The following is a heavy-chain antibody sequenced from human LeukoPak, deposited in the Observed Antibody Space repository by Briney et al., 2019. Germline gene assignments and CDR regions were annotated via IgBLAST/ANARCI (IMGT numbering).Heavy chain of an antibody. CDR3: AREGADSSGNYYDY. V-gene: IGHV3-21*04. Sequence: PGGSLRLSCAASGFTFSNYEINWVRQAPGKGLEWVSSISSSSSYIYYADSVKGRFTISRDNAKNSLYLQMNSLRAEDTALYFCAREGADSSGNYYDYWGQGTLVTVSS. D-gene: IGHD3-22*01. CDR1: GFTFSNYE. CDR2: ISSSSSYI. J-gene: IGHJ4*02.